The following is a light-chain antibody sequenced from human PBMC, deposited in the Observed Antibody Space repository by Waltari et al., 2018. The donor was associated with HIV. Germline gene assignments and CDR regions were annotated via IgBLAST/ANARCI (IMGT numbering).Light chain of an antibody. CDR2: KDN. V-gene: IGLV1-47*01. CDR3: AAWDVSLRGLV. CDR1: SADIGRNS. J-gene: IGLJ2*01. Sequence: QAALTQPPSASGTPGQRVTISCSGGSADIGRNSVSWFQQVPGTAPKPLIYKDNHRPSGVPDRFSASKSGTSASLAISGLRSEEEADYYCAAWDVSLRGLVFGGGTKLTVL.